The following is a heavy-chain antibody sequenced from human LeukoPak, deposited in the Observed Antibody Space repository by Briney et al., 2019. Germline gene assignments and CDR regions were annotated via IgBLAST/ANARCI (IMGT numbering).Heavy chain of an antibody. D-gene: IGHD6-19*01. Sequence: GGSLRLSCAASGFTSSNYYMDWVRQAPGKGLEWVGRSKNKGNNHTTEYAASVKGRFTISRDDSKNSLYLQMNSLKSEDTAVYFCAREGDSSGPDFVYWGQGTLVTVSS. CDR3: AREGDSSGPDFVY. V-gene: IGHV3-72*01. CDR2: SKNKGNNHTT. J-gene: IGHJ4*02. CDR1: GFTSSNYY.